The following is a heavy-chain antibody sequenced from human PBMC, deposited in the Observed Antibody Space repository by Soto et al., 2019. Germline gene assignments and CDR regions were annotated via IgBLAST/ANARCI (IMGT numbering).Heavy chain of an antibody. Sequence: ASVKVSCKASGYTFTSYGISWVRQAPGQGLEWMGWISAYNGNTNYAQKLQGRVTMTTDTSTSTAYMELRSLRSDDTAVYYCARDWREEPWELRLAQGWDYWGQGTLVTVSS. V-gene: IGHV1-18*01. CDR1: GYTFTSYG. J-gene: IGHJ4*02. D-gene: IGHD1-26*01. CDR3: ARDWREEPWELRLAQGWDY. CDR2: ISAYNGNT.